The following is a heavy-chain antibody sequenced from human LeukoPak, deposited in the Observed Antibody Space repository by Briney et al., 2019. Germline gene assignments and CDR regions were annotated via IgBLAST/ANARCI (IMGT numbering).Heavy chain of an antibody. J-gene: IGHJ3*02. CDR2: ISYDGSNK. Sequence: GGSLRLSCAASGFTFSSYAMHWVRQAPGKGLEWVAVISYDGSNKYYADSVKGRFTISRDNSKNTLYLQMNSLRAEDTAVYYCARARRSTSLLKVFSLGAFDIWGQGTMVTVSS. CDR3: ARARRSTSLLKVFSLGAFDI. V-gene: IGHV3-30-3*01. D-gene: IGHD2-2*01. CDR1: GFTFSSYA.